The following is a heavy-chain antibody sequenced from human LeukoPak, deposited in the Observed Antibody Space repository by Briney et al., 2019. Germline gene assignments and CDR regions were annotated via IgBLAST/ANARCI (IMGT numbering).Heavy chain of an antibody. CDR1: RFSFSTYS. D-gene: IGHD3-16*01. CDR3: SGGSRFVDY. Sequence: GGSLRLSCAASRFSFSTYSMNWVRQAPGKGLEWVSSISSTPRSSYIFYAESVKGRFTISRDNTKNSLFLQMNSLTGDDTAVYYCSGGSRFVDYWGQGTLVTVSS. J-gene: IGHJ4*02. CDR2: ISSTPRSSYI. V-gene: IGHV3-21*01.